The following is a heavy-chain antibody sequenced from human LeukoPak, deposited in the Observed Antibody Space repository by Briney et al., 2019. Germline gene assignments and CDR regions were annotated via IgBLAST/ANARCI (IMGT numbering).Heavy chain of an antibody. CDR3: ARDSGYDWYGMDV. CDR2: INPNSGGT. Sequence: GASVKVSCKASGYTFTGYYMHWVRQAPGQGLEWMGWINPNSGGTNYAQKFQGRVTMTRDTSISTACMELSRLRSDDTAVYYCARDSGYDWYGMDVWGQGTTVTVSS. CDR1: GYTFTGYY. J-gene: IGHJ6*02. V-gene: IGHV1-2*02. D-gene: IGHD5-12*01.